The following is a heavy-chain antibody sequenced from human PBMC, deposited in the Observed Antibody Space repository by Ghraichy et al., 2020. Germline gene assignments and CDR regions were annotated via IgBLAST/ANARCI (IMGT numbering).Heavy chain of an antibody. Sequence: GGSLRLSCAASGFTFSDYYMSWIRQAPGKGLEWVSYISSSSSYTNYADSVKGRFTISRDNAKNSLYLQMNSLRAEDTAVYYCARGRSGEYQLLDSDYWGQGTLVTVSS. D-gene: IGHD2-2*01. CDR1: GFTFSDYY. J-gene: IGHJ4*02. CDR3: ARGRSGEYQLLDSDY. V-gene: IGHV3-11*06. CDR2: ISSSSSYT.